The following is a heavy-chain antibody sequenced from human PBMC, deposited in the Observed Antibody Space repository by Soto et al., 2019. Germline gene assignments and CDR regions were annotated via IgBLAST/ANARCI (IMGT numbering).Heavy chain of an antibody. V-gene: IGHV4-30-4*01. Sequence: VQLQGSGPGLLKPSQTLSLTCTVSGASVNTGDYYWSYIRQPPGKGLEWLGYIFYSGDPYYNPSLKSRATISLNTSRNQFSLTLTSVTDADTALYYCVGTGTTDDFWGQGTLVTVSS. CDR3: VGTGTTDDF. J-gene: IGHJ1*01. CDR1: GASVNTGDYY. D-gene: IGHD1-7*01. CDR2: IFYSGDP.